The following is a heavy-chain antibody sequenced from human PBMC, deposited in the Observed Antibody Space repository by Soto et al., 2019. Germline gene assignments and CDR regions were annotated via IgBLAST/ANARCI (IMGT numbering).Heavy chain of an antibody. CDR2: IYWNGIE. Sequence: QITLEESGPAVVKPPQTLTLTCTFSGFSLSNSGESVGWIRQPPGKALEWLGLIYWNGIERYNPSLKRRLSITKDTSKNHVLLTVTNMDPVDTATYFCAHGDPLDFHYWGQGTLVTVSP. V-gene: IGHV2-5*01. CDR3: AHGDPLDFHY. D-gene: IGHD3-10*01. CDR1: GFSLSNSGES. J-gene: IGHJ4*02.